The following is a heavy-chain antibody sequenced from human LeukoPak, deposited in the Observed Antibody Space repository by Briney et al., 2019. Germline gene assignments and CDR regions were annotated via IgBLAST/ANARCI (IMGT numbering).Heavy chain of an antibody. Sequence: GGSLRLSCSASGFTFSSYAVHWVRQAPGKGLECVSDISSNGINTDYADSVKGRFTISRDNSKNTLYLQMSSLRAEDTAVYYCVRGYSFGPYGMDVWGQGTTVTVSS. V-gene: IGHV3-64D*06. CDR1: GFTFSSYA. CDR3: VRGYSFGPYGMDV. D-gene: IGHD2-15*01. J-gene: IGHJ6*02. CDR2: ISSNGINT.